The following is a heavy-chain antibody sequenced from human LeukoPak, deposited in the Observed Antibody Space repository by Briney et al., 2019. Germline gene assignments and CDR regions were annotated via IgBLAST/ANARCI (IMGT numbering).Heavy chain of an antibody. CDR2: IYSGGST. J-gene: IGHJ4*02. Sequence: PGGSLRLSCAASGFTVSSNYMSWVRQAPEKGLEWVSVIYSGGSTYYADSVKGRFTISRDNSKNTLYLQMNSLRAEDTAVYYCARGGLLWFGESNFDYWGQGTLVTVSS. D-gene: IGHD3-10*01. CDR3: ARGGLLWFGESNFDY. V-gene: IGHV3-66*01. CDR1: GFTVSSNY.